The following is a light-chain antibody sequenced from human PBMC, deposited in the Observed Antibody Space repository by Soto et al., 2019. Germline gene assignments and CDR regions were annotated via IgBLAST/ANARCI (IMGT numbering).Light chain of an antibody. Sequence: DIQMTQSPSSLSASVGDRVTISWEASQDINKNLIWYQQKPGQAPKLLIYDASTLQSGVPSRFRGSGSGTDFTLTISCLKPEDFATYYCQQYYSYPRTFGHGTQVDIK. CDR1: QDINKN. V-gene: IGKV1-16*01. J-gene: IGKJ1*01. CDR3: QQYYSYPRT. CDR2: DAS.